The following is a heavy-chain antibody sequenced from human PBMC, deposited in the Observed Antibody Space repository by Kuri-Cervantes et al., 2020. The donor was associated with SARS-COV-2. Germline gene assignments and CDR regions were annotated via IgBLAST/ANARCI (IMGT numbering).Heavy chain of an antibody. CDR2: ISAYNGNT. D-gene: IGHD6-13*01. Sequence: PSVKVSCKASGYTFTSYGISWVRQAPGQGLEWMGWISAYNGNTNYAQKLQGRVTMTTDTSTSTAYMELRSLRSDDTAVYYCASGTHSSSWYYFDYWGQGTLVTVSS. J-gene: IGHJ4*02. CDR3: ASGTHSSSWYYFDY. V-gene: IGHV1-18*04. CDR1: GYTFTSYG.